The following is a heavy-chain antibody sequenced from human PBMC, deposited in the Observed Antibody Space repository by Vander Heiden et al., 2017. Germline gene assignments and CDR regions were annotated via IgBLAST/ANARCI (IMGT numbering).Heavy chain of an antibody. CDR1: GYAFQGYF. D-gene: IGHD1-1*01. V-gene: IGHV1-2*06. CDR3: ARDMNGASYFDF. J-gene: IGHJ4*02. Sequence: QVQFVHSGAEVKKPGASVRHSCQASGYAFQGYFIQWVRQAPGQGLEWVGRLNPNSGTTHFAPKFEGRVTLTRDTSIDTAYMDLNRLTSDDTAVYYCARDMNGASYFDFWGQGTLVNVSS. CDR2: LNPNSGTT.